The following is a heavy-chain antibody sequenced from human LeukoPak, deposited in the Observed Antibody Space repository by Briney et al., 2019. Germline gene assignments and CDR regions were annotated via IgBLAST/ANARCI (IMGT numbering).Heavy chain of an antibody. Sequence: GGSLRLSCAASGFTFSSYATHWVRQAPGMGLEWVAVISYDGSNKYYADSVKGRFTISRDNSKNTLYLQMNSLRAEDTAVYYCARDNWNYLDYWGQGTLVTVSS. CDR3: ARDNWNYLDY. CDR1: GFTFSSYA. J-gene: IGHJ4*02. D-gene: IGHD1-20*01. CDR2: ISYDGSNK. V-gene: IGHV3-30-3*01.